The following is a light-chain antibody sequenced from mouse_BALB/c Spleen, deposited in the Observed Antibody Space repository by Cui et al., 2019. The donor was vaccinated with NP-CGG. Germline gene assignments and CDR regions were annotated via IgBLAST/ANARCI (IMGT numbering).Light chain of an antibody. CDR2: GTN. CDR1: TGAVTTSNY. CDR3: ALWYSNHWV. Sequence: QAVVTQASALTTSPGETVTLTCRSSTGAVTTSNYANWVQEKPDHLFTGLIGGTNNRAPGVPARFSGFLIGDKAALTITGAQTEDDAIYFCALWYSNHWVFGGGTKLTVL. J-gene: IGLJ1*01. V-gene: IGLV1*01.